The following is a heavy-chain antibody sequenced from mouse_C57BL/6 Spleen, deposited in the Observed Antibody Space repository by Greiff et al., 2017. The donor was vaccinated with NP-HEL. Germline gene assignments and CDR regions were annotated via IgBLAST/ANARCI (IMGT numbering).Heavy chain of an antibody. V-gene: IGHV1-64*01. CDR3: ARTFYYGSSYVGY. CDR2: IHPNSGST. CDR1: GYTFTSYW. Sequence: QVQLQQSGAELVKPGASVKLSCKASGYTFTSYWMHWVKQRPGQGLEWIGMIHPNSGSTNYNEKFKSKATLTVDKSSSTAYMQLSSLTSEDSAVYYCARTFYYGSSYVGYWGQGTTLTVSS. D-gene: IGHD1-1*01. J-gene: IGHJ2*01.